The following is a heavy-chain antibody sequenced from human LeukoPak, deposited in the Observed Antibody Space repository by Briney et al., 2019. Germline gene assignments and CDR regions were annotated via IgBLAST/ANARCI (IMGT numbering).Heavy chain of an antibody. D-gene: IGHD3-3*01. J-gene: IGHJ5*02. CDR1: GYTFTSYA. CDR2: INAGNGNT. CDR3: ARDPRITIFGVAGAWNPRDYSNYFSWFDP. V-gene: IGHV1-3*03. Sequence: GASVKVSCKASGYTFTSYAMHWVRQAPGQRLEWMGWINAGNGNTKYSQEFQGRVTITRDTSASTAYMELSSLRSEDMAVHYCARDPRITIFGVAGAWNPRDYSNYFSWFDPWGQGTLVTVSS.